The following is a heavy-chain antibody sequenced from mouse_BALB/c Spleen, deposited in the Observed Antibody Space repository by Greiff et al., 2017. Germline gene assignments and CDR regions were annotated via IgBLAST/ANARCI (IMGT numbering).Heavy chain of an antibody. CDR2: INPSTGYT. Sequence: QVQLQQSGAELATPGASVKMSCKASGYTFTSYWMHWVKQRPGQGLEWIGYINPSTGYTEYNQKFKDKATLTADKSSSTAYMQLSSLTSEDAAVYYCARGVRLPVYDFDYWGQGTTLTVSS. D-gene: IGHD1-2*01. J-gene: IGHJ2*01. CDR3: ARGVRLPVYDFDY. V-gene: IGHV1-4*01. CDR1: GYTFTSYW.